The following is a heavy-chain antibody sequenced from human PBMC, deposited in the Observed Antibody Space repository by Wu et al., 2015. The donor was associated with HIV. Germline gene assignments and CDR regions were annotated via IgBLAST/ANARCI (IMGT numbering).Heavy chain of an antibody. D-gene: IGHD3-16*01. CDR3: TRGPSTTAKEVGGYWLDP. V-gene: IGHV1-2*02. CDR2: INPNSGDT. CDR1: GYTFKNFY. J-gene: IGHJ5*02. Sequence: QVQLVQSGAEVKKPGASVKVSCKASGYTFKNFYIHWVRQAPGQRLEWLAWINPNSGDTNSAQKFQGRVTLTSDTSISTTYMELTSLRPDDTAVFLCTRGPSTTAKEVGGYWLDPWGQGTLVTVSA.